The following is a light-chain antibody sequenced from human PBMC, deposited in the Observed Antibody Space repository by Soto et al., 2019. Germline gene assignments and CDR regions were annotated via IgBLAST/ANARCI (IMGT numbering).Light chain of an antibody. CDR1: QSVSIN. CDR2: GAS. V-gene: IGKV3-15*01. J-gene: IGKJ5*01. CDR3: QQYNSWPPYT. Sequence: EIVITQSPATVSVSPGERATLSCRASQSVSINLAWYQQRPGQAPRLLIYGASTRATGTPARFSGSGSGTEFTLTISSLQSEDFAVYYCQQYNSWPPYTFGQGTRLEI.